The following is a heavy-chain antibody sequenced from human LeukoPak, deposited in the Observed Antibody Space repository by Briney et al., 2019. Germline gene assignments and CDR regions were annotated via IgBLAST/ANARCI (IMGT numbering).Heavy chain of an antibody. J-gene: IGHJ4*02. Sequence: PGGSLRLSCAASGFTFSSYWMSWVRQAPGKGLEWVSVIYSDGTTFYGDSVKGRFTISRDTSKSTLYLQMNTLRADDTAVYYCALSRGYSDYQLRFDYWGQGALVTVSS. CDR1: GFTFSSYW. V-gene: IGHV3-53*01. D-gene: IGHD5-12*01. CDR2: IYSDGTT. CDR3: ALSRGYSDYQLRFDY.